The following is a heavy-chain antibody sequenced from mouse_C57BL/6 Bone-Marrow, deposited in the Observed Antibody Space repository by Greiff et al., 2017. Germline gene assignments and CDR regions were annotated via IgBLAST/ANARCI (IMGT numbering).Heavy chain of an antibody. V-gene: IGHV14-4*01. Sequence: VQLKESGAELVRPGASVKLSCTASGFNIKDDYMHWVKQRPEQGLEWIGWIDPENGDTEYASKFQGKATITADTSSNTAYLQLSSLTSEDTAVYYCTTDRQNFFAYWGQGTLVTVSA. J-gene: IGHJ3*01. D-gene: IGHD3-2*01. CDR1: GFNIKDDY. CDR2: IDPENGDT. CDR3: TTDRQNFFAY.